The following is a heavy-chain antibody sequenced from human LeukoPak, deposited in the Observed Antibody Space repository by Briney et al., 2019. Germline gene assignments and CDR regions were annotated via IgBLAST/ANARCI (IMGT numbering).Heavy chain of an antibody. CDR3: ARLIVAGTAEYFQH. J-gene: IGHJ1*01. V-gene: IGHV4-39*01. CDR2: IYYSGST. D-gene: IGHD6-19*01. Sequence: SETLSLTCTVSGGSISSSSYYWGWIRQPPGKGLEWIGSIYYSGSTYYNPSLKSRITISVDTSKNQFSLKLSSVTAADTAVYYCARLIVAGTAEYFQHWGQGTLVTVSS. CDR1: GGSISSSSYY.